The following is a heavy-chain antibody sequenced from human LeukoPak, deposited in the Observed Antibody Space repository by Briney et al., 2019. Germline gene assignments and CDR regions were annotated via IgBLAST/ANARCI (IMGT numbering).Heavy chain of an antibody. CDR3: ARGYCSGGTCYLVENWLDP. CDR1: GYTLTAYY. V-gene: IGHV1-2*06. D-gene: IGHD2-15*01. J-gene: IGHJ5*02. Sequence: ASVKVSCTASGYTLTAYYIYLVQQAPGQGLEWMGRINPNRGGTDYAQNCQGRVTMTRDTSISTAYMELSRLRSDDTAVYYCARGYCSGGTCYLVENWLDPWGQGTLVTVSS. CDR2: INPNRGGT.